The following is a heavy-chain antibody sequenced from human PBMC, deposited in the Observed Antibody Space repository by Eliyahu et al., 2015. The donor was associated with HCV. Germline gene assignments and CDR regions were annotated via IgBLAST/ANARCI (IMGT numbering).Heavy chain of an antibody. CDR1: GXTFSSYG. V-gene: IGHV3-30*18. CDR2: TSYDGSNK. D-gene: IGHD6-13*01. J-gene: IGHJ4*02. CDR3: AKGKLYVSSSSWFDY. Sequence: QVQLVESGGGVVQPGRSLRLSCAASGXTFSSYGMHWVRQAPGKGLGWVAVTSYDGSNKYYADSVKGRFTISRDNSKNTLYLQMNSLRAEDTAVYYCAKGKLYVSSSSWFDYWSQGTLVTVSS.